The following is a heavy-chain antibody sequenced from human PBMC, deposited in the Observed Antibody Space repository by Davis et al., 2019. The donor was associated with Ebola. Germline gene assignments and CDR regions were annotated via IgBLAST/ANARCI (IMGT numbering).Heavy chain of an antibody. CDR1: GFTFSNAW. CDR2: FKSRADGGTT. V-gene: IGHV3-15*01. Sequence: GGSLGLSCAASGFTFSNAWMSWVRLAPGKGLEWIGRFKSRADGGTTDYTAPVKGRFTISRDDSKNTLYLQMNSLKTEDTAVYYCTTDLRDGYKKYYFDYWGQGSLVTVSS. D-gene: IGHD5-24*01. CDR3: TTDLRDGYKKYYFDY. J-gene: IGHJ4*02.